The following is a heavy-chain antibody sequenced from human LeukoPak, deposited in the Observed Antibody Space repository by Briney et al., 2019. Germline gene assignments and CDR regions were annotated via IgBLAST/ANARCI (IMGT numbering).Heavy chain of an antibody. CDR3: VRQPYISGAYYFDY. CDR2: IFQTGYT. Sequence: SETLSLTCTVSGGSISCYYWSWLRQPPGKGLEWIGYIFQTGYTVYNPSLQSRVTMSVDMSKNQFSLQLPSVTAADTAIYYCVRQPYISGAYYFDYWGQGTLVTVSS. CDR1: GGSISCYY. V-gene: IGHV4-59*08. J-gene: IGHJ4*02. D-gene: IGHD3-22*01.